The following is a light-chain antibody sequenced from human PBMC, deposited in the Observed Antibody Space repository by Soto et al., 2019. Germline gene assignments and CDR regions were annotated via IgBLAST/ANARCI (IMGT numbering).Light chain of an antibody. V-gene: IGKV1-17*01. J-gene: IGKJ2*01. CDR3: AKPSNHPYT. CDR2: AAS. Sequence: DIQMTQSPSSLSASVGDRVTITCRASKVISSYVGWYQQKPGKAPKRLIYAASSLQGGVPSRFSGSGSGTEFTLTHSSLQPEDFATYYCAKPSNHPYTFGQGTKLEIK. CDR1: KVISSY.